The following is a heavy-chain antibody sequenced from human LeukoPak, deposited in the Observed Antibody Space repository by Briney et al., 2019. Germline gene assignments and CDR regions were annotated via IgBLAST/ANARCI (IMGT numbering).Heavy chain of an antibody. CDR2: ISSSGTTM. CDR1: EFTFNDYY. V-gene: IGHV3-11*01. D-gene: IGHD2-2*01. CDR3: ARDPDIVVVPAANWFDP. J-gene: IGHJ5*02. Sequence: GGSLRLSCAASEFTFNDYYMTWIRQAPGKGLEWVSYISSSGTTMFYADSVKGRFTISRDNAKNSLYLQMNSLRAEDTAVYYCARDPDIVVVPAANWFDPWGQGTLVTVSS.